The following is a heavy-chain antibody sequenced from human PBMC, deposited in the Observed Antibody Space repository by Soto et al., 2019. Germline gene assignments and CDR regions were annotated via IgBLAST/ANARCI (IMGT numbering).Heavy chain of an antibody. Sequence: ETLSLTCTVSGGSIRNYYWSWIRQPAGKGLEWIGRVYSTGTTNYNPSLRSRVAMSVDTSKNQFSLRLDSVTAADTATYFCARDEYYDSNNWFEHWGLGTLVTVSS. CDR2: VYSTGTT. CDR1: GGSIRNYY. CDR3: ARDEYYDSNNWFEH. J-gene: IGHJ5*02. V-gene: IGHV4-4*07. D-gene: IGHD3-22*01.